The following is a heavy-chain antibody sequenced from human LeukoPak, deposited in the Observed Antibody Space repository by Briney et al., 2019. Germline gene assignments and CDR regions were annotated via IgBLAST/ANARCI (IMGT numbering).Heavy chain of an antibody. CDR3: ARVRMDFGRNVISDY. Sequence: GASVTVSCKASGYTFTSYGISWVRQAPGQGVEWMGWISAYNGNTDYAQKLQGRVTMTTDTSTSTAYMELRSLRSDDTAVYYCARVRMDFGRNVISDYWGQGTLVTVSS. D-gene: IGHD2-2*03. CDR2: ISAYNGNT. CDR1: GYTFTSYG. V-gene: IGHV1-18*01. J-gene: IGHJ4*02.